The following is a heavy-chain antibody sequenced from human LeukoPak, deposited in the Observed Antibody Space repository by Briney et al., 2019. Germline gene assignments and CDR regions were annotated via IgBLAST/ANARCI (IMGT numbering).Heavy chain of an antibody. CDR3: AKRGHCSSTSCQYFDY. CDR2: ISSSSSYI. Sequence: GGSLRLSCAASGFTFSSYSMNWVRQAPGKGLEWVSSISSSSSYIYYADSVKGRFTISRDNAKNSLYLQMNSLRAEDTAVYYCAKRGHCSSTSCQYFDYWGQGTLVTVSS. V-gene: IGHV3-21*01. D-gene: IGHD2-2*01. CDR1: GFTFSSYS. J-gene: IGHJ4*02.